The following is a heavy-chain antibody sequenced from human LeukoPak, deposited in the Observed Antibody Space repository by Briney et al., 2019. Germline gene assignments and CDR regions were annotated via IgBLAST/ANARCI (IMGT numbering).Heavy chain of an antibody. V-gene: IGHV1-2*02. J-gene: IGHJ4*02. CDR1: GYTFTGYY. CDR2: INPNNGGT. Sequence: GASVKVSCKASGYTFTGYYMHWVRQAPGQGLEWMGWINPNNGGTNYAQKFQGRVTMTRDTSISTAYMELSSLRSEDTAVYYCASQPLGYYDSSGYYLLDYWGQGTLVTVSS. CDR3: ASQPLGYYDSSGYYLLDY. D-gene: IGHD3-22*01.